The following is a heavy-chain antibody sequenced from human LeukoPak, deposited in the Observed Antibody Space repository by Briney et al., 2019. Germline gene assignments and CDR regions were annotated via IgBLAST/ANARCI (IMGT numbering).Heavy chain of an antibody. CDR3: ARGYGEIDY. V-gene: IGHV3-21*01. Sequence: GGSLRLSCAASGFTFSSYSMNWVRQAPGKGLEWVSSISSSSSYIHYADSVKGRFTISRDNAKNSLYLQMNSLRAEDTAVYYCARGYGEIDYWGQGTLVTVSS. D-gene: IGHD4-17*01. J-gene: IGHJ4*02. CDR2: ISSSSSYI. CDR1: GFTFSSYS.